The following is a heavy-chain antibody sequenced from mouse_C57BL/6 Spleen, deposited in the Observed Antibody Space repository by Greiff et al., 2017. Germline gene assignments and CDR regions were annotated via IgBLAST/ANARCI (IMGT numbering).Heavy chain of an antibody. J-gene: IGHJ4*01. V-gene: IGHV2-2*01. CDR3: ARTSYYAMDY. Sequence: VKLQESGPGLVQPSQSLYITCTVSGFSLTSYGVHWVRHSPGKGLEWLGVILSGGSTDYNAAFISILSISKDNSKIQVVFKMNSLQADDTAMYYCARTSYYAMDYWGQGTSGTVSS. CDR2: ILSGGST. CDR1: GFSLTSYG.